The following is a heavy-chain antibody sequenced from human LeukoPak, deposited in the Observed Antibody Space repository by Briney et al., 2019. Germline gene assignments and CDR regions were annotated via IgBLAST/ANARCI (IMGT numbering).Heavy chain of an antibody. CDR2: IKQDGSEK. Sequence: GGSLRLSCAASGFTFSSYWMSWVRQAPGKGLEWVANIKQDGSEKYYVDSVKGRFTISRDNAKNSLYLQMNSLRAEDTAVYYCARHYGANGGSYYYYYYMDVWGKGTTVTVSS. CDR1: GFTFSSYW. D-gene: IGHD4-17*01. V-gene: IGHV3-7*01. CDR3: ARHYGANGGSYYYYYYMDV. J-gene: IGHJ6*03.